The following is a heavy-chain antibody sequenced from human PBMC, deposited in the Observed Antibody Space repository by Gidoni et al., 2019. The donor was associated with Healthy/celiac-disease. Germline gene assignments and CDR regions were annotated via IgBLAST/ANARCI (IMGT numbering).Heavy chain of an antibody. CDR3: ARAAGKYQLLFSGTTDYYYGMDV. Sequence: QVQLVQSGAEVKKPGSSVKVSCKASGGTFSSYAISWVRQAPGQGLEWMGGIIPIFGTANYAQKFQGRVTITADKSTSTAYMELSSLRSEDTAVYYCARAAGKYQLLFSGTTDYYYGMDVWGQGTTVTVSS. CDR2: IIPIFGTA. D-gene: IGHD2-2*01. CDR1: GGTFSSYA. J-gene: IGHJ6*02. V-gene: IGHV1-69*06.